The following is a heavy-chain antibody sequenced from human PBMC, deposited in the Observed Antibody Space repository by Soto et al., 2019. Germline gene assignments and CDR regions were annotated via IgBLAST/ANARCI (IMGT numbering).Heavy chain of an antibody. CDR3: ARASYCSGGSCDNRFDY. J-gene: IGHJ4*02. CDR2: ISAYNGNT. CDR1: GYTFTSYG. Sequence: QVQLVQSGAEVTKPGASVKVSCKASGYTFTSYGISWVRQAPGQGLEWMGWISAYNGNTNYAQKLQGRGTMTTDTYTITAYMELRSLRSDDTAVYYCARASYCSGGSCDNRFDYWGQGTLVTVSS. V-gene: IGHV1-18*04. D-gene: IGHD2-15*01.